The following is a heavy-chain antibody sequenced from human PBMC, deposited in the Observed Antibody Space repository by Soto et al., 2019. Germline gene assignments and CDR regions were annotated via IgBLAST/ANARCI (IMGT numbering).Heavy chain of an antibody. V-gene: IGHV1-18*01. CDR2: ITTFNGKT. D-gene: IGHD3-16*02. CDR3: VRYRFASFDPPASVY. J-gene: IGHJ4*02. CDR1: NYTFFNFG. Sequence: ASVKVSCKASNYTFFNFGISWVRQAPGQGLEWMGWITTFNGKTNYAQKFQGRITITADTSTSTAYMEPRSLISDDTAVYYCVRYRFASFDPPASVYWGQGTLVTVSS.